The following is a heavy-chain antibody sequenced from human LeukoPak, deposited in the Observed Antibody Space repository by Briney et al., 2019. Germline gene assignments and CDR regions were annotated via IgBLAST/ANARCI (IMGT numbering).Heavy chain of an antibody. V-gene: IGHV4-59*03. CDR2: VHSSGTT. D-gene: IGHD6-19*01. Sequence: SETLSLTCTVSGGSINTYYWSWIRQPPGKGLKWIGYVHSSGTTEYNPSLKSRVTISIDTSKNQFTRKLTSVTAADTAVYYCVGGGQWLAFDYWGQGTLVTDSS. CDR3: VGGGQWLAFDY. CDR1: GGSINTYY. J-gene: IGHJ4*02.